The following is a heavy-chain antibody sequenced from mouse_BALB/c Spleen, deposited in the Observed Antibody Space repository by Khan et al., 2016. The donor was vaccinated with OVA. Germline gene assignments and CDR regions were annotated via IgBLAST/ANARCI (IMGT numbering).Heavy chain of an antibody. CDR1: GFSLTTYG. Sequence: QVQLKESGPGLVQPSQSRSITCTVSGFSLTTYGVHWVRQSPGKGLEWLGLIWSGGNKDYNAAFISRLSINKDNSKSQVFFKMNSLQADDTAMSYCARNSYMYDFTYWGQGTLVTVST. CDR2: IWSGGNK. J-gene: IGHJ3*01. D-gene: IGHD2-14*01. CDR3: ARNSYMYDFTY. V-gene: IGHV2-2*01.